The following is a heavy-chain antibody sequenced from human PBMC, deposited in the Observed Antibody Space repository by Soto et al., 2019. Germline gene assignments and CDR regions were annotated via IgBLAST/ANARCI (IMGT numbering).Heavy chain of an antibody. CDR3: ARGVRATVGWFDP. CDR1: GGTFSSYT. J-gene: IGHJ5*02. Sequence: QVQLVQSGAEVKKPGSSVKVSCKASGGTFSSYTISWVRQAPGQGLEWMGRIIPILGIANYAQKFQGRVTITADKSTSTAYMELSSLRSEDTAVYYCARGVRATVGWFDPWGQGTLVTVSS. CDR2: IIPILGIA. V-gene: IGHV1-69*02. D-gene: IGHD1-26*01.